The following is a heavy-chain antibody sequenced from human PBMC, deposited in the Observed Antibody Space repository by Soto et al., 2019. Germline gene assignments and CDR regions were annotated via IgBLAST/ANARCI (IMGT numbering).Heavy chain of an antibody. Sequence: GGSLRLSCAASGFTFSNAWMSWVRQAPGKGLEWVGRIKSKTDGGTTDYAAPVKGRFTISRDDSKNTLYLQMNSLKTEDTAVYYCTTGSNWVQGYFDYWGQGTLVTVSS. CDR3: TTGSNWVQGYFDY. CDR2: IKSKTDGGTT. V-gene: IGHV3-15*01. D-gene: IGHD7-27*01. J-gene: IGHJ4*02. CDR1: GFTFSNAW.